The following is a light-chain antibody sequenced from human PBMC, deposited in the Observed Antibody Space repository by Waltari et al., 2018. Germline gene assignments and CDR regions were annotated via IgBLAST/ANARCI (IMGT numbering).Light chain of an antibody. CDR3: QQYESYPVT. V-gene: IGKV1D-16*01. CDR1: QGVSRY. CDR2: DAS. J-gene: IGKJ4*02. Sequence: TCRASQGVSRYLAWYQQKPGQAPRSLIYDASSLQSGVPSRFSGSGSGTDFTLTISSLQPEDFATYYCQQYESYPVTFGRGTKVEIK.